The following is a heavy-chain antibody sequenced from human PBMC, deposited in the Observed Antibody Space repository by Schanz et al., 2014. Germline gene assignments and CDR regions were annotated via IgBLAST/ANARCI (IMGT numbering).Heavy chain of an antibody. CDR2: INPSGGTT. V-gene: IGHV1-46*03. D-gene: IGHD3-10*01. CDR1: GYTFTTYY. J-gene: IGHJ6*02. CDR3: ASDTMGGNFGLDV. Sequence: QVQLVQSGAEVKKPGASVKVSCKASGYTFTTYYIHWVRQAPGQGLEWMGIINPSGGTTKYAQRFQGRVTMTWATSTSTVSMELSSLRSEDTAVYYCASDTMGGNFGLDVWGQGTTVTVSS.